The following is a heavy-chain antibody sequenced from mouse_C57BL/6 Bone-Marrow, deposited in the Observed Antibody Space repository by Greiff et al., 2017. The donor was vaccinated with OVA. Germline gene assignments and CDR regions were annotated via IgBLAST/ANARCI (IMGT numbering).Heavy chain of an antibody. V-gene: IGHV14-4*01. CDR1: GFNIKDDY. Sequence: VQLKESGAELVRPGASVKLSCTASGFNIKDDYMHWVKQRPEQGLEWIGWIDPENGDTEYASKFQGKATITADTSSNTAYLQLSSLTSEDTAVYYCTRRVWFAYWGQGTLVTVSA. CDR2: IDPENGDT. CDR3: TRRVWFAY. J-gene: IGHJ3*01.